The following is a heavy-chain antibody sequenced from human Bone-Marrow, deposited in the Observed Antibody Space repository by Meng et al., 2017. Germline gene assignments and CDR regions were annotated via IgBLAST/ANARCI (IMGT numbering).Heavy chain of an antibody. Sequence: GESLKISCAASGFTFSSYAMHWVRQAPGQGLEWVAVISYDGSNKYYADSVKGRFTISRDNSKNTLYLQMNSLRVEDTAVYYCARKYSSSWPVDYWGQGTLVTVSS. D-gene: IGHD6-13*01. CDR1: GFTFSSYA. CDR3: ARKYSSSWPVDY. CDR2: ISYDGSNK. V-gene: IGHV3-30*04. J-gene: IGHJ4*02.